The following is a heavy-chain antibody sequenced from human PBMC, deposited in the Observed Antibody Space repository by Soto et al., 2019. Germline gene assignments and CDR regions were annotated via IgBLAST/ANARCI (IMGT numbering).Heavy chain of an antibody. CDR3: VHLTTVTHTGQRDAFDV. V-gene: IGHV2-5*02. CDR1: GFSLSTNAVG. CDR2: IYWDDFK. Sequence: QITLKESGPALVKPTQTLTLTCTFAGFSLSTNAVGVGWIRQPPGKALEWLALIYWDDFKSYSPSLKSRLTITKDTSKNQVVLSMTNMDSVDTATYYCVHLTTVTHTGQRDAFDVWGQGTVVTVSS. D-gene: IGHD4-4*01. J-gene: IGHJ3*01.